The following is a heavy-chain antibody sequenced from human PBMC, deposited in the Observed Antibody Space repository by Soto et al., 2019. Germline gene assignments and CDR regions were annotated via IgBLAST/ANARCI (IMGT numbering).Heavy chain of an antibody. CDR3: ARVCSGGSCYGFYFDY. CDR2: IYYSGST. Sequence: LSLTCTVSGGSVSSGSYYWSWIRQPPGKGLEWIGYIYYSGSTNYNPSLKSRVTISVDTSKNQFSLKLSSVTAADTAVYYCARVCSGGSCYGFYFDYWGQGTLVTVSS. J-gene: IGHJ4*02. V-gene: IGHV4-61*01. CDR1: GGSVSSGSYY. D-gene: IGHD2-15*01.